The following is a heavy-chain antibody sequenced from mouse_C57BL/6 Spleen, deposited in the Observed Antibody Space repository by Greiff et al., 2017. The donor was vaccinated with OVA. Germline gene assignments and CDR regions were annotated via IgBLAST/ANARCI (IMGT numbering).Heavy chain of an antibody. CDR3: AGDAWVAY. V-gene: IGHV1-81*01. D-gene: IGHD3-3*01. Sequence: VKLVESGAELARPGASVKLSCKASGYTFTSYGISWVKQRTGQGLEWIGEIYPRSGNTYYNEKFKGKATLTADKSSSTAYMELRSLTSEDSAVYFCAGDAWVAYWGQGTLVTVSA. CDR2: IYPRSGNT. J-gene: IGHJ3*01. CDR1: GYTFTSYG.